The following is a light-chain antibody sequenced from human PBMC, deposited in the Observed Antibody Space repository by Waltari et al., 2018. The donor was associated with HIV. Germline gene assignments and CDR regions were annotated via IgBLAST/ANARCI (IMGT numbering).Light chain of an antibody. CDR2: DVS. CDR3: SSYTSSSSLQWV. V-gene: IGLV2-14*03. CDR1: SSDVGGYNY. Sequence: QSALTQPASVSGSPGQSITIPCTGPSSDVGGYNYVPWFQQHPEKAPKLVIYDVSNRPSGVSNRFAGSKSGNTASLTISGLQAEDEADYYCSSYTSSSSLQWVFGGGTKLTVL. J-gene: IGLJ3*02.